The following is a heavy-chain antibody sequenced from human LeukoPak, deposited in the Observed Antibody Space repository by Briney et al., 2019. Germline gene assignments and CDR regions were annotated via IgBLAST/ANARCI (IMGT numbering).Heavy chain of an antibody. CDR3: ARDHIVGATIIWYFDL. Sequence: GGSLRLSCAASGFTFSSYWMNWVRQAPGKGLEWVSSISSSSSYIYYADSVKGRFTISRDNAKNSLYLQMDSLRAEDTAVYYCARDHIVGATIIWYFDLWGRGTLVTVSS. J-gene: IGHJ2*01. CDR1: GFTFSSYW. D-gene: IGHD1-26*01. CDR2: ISSSSSYI. V-gene: IGHV3-21*01.